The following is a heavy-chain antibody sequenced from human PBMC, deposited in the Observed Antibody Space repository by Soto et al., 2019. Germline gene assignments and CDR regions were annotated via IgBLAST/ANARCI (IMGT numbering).Heavy chain of an antibody. V-gene: IGHV4-39*01. J-gene: IGHJ4*02. Sequence: TSETLSLTCTVSGGSISSSSYYWGWIRQPPGKGLEWIGSIYYSGSTYYNPSLKSRVTISVDTSKNQFSLKLSSVNAADTAVYYCAGRFSTYDYSSASFDYWGQGTLVTVSS. CDR2: IYYSGST. CDR1: GGSISSSSYY. D-gene: IGHD3-10*01. CDR3: AGRFSTYDYSSASFDY.